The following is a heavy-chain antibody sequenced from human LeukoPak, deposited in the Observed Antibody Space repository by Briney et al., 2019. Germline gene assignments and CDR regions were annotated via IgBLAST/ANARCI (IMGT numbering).Heavy chain of an antibody. D-gene: IGHD1-26*01. J-gene: IGHJ5*02. CDR1: GFTFTNYW. V-gene: IGHV3-7*01. CDR3: ARAGVGATNWFDP. Sequence: PGGSLRLSCAVSGFTFTNYWMTWVRRAPGKGLEWVANINQDETEKFYVDSVVGRFTISRDNGKNFLYLQMHSLRAEDTAVYYCARAGVGATNWFDPWGQGTLVTVSS. CDR2: INQDETEK.